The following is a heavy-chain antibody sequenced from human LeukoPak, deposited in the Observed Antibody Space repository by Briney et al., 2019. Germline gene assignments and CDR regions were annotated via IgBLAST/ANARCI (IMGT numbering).Heavy chain of an antibody. V-gene: IGHV4-39*07. CDR1: GGSISSSSYY. Sequence: SETLSLTCTVSGGSISSSSYYWGWIRQPPGKGLEWIGSIYYSGSTYYNPSLKSRVTISVDTSKNQFSLKLSSVTAADTAVYYCARDYYDSSGYYATTFDYWGQGTLVTVSS. CDR2: IYYSGST. J-gene: IGHJ4*02. CDR3: ARDYYDSSGYYATTFDY. D-gene: IGHD3-22*01.